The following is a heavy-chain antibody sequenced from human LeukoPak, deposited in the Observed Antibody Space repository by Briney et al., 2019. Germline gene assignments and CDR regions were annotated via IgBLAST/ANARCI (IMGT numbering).Heavy chain of an antibody. D-gene: IGHD3-22*01. CDR1: GFTFSSYS. Sequence: PGGSLRLSCAASGFTFSSYSMNWVRQAPGKGLEWVSSISSGSSYIYYADSVKGRFTISRDNAKNSLYLQMNSLRAEDTAVYYCARDSQYYYDSSGYKFWGQGTMVTVSS. CDR2: ISSGSSYI. J-gene: IGHJ3*01. CDR3: ARDSQYYYDSSGYKF. V-gene: IGHV3-21*01.